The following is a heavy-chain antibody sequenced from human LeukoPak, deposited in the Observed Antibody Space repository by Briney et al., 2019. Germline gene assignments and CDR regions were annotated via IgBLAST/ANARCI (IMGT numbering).Heavy chain of an antibody. J-gene: IGHJ4*02. CDR3: ARRAGAYSHPYDS. D-gene: IGHD4/OR15-4a*01. CDR2: IYSDNT. V-gene: IGHV3-53*01. CDR1: GCAVRGKS. Sequence: GRSLRHSSTGSGCAVRGKSVSFGGHAPGKKLEWVSFIYSDNTHYSDSVKGRFTISRDNSKNTLYLQMNSLRAEDTAVYYCARRAGAYSHPYDSWGQGTLVTVSS.